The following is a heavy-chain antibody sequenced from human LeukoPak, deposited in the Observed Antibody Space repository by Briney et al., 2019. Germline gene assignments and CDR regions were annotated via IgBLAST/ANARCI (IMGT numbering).Heavy chain of an antibody. CDR1: GXSFSTYA. CDR2: IFGSGDNT. CDR3: ASRSYYLDN. D-gene: IGHD3-10*01. J-gene: IGHJ4*02. V-gene: IGHV3-23*01. Sequence: PGGSLRLSCAASGXSFSTYAMTWVRQAPGKGLECVSDIFGSGDNTFYADSVRGRFTISRDNSKSTLYLQMNSLRAEDTAVYYCASRSYYLDNWGQGTLVTVSS.